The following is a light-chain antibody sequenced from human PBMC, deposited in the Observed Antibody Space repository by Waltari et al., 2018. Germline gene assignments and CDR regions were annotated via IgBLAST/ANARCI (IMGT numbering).Light chain of an antibody. CDR2: KVS. J-gene: IGKJ1*01. CDR1: QSLVNYDGNTY. CDR3: MQGTRWPTWT. V-gene: IGKV2-30*01. Sequence: DVVMTQSPLSLPVTLGQPASISCRSSQSLVNYDGNTYLSWFQQRPGQSPRRLIYKVSNRDPGVPDRFSGSGSGTDLTLKISRVEAEDVGVYYCMQGTRWPTWTFGQGTTVEIK.